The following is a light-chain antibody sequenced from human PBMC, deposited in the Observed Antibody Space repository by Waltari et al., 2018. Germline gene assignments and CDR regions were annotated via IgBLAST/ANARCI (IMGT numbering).Light chain of an antibody. Sequence: QSSLTQPASVSASPGQSITISCTVTSSDIGAYDYVSWYQRHPGKAPKLIIYEVTVRPSGVSHLFSGSKSANAASLPISGLQAEDEADYDCNSFTTTGMRVFGGGTKLTVL. CDR2: EVT. J-gene: IGLJ3*02. CDR3: NSFTTTGMRV. CDR1: SSDIGAYDY. V-gene: IGLV2-14*01.